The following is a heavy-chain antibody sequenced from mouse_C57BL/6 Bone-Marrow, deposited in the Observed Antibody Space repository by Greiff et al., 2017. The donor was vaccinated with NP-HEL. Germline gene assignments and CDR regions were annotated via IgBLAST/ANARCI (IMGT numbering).Heavy chain of an antibody. Sequence: EVQGVESGGGLVKPGGSLKLSCAASGFTFSDYGMHWVRQAPEKGLEWVAYISSGSSTIYYADTVKGRFTISRDKAKNTVFLQMTSLRSKDTAMYYCARPPYNYGSSYPYSYFADWGTGTPVTVSS. J-gene: IGHJ1*03. CDR1: GFTFSDYG. V-gene: IGHV5-17*01. D-gene: IGHD1-1*01. CDR3: ARPPYNYGSSYPYSYFAD. CDR2: ISSGSSTI.